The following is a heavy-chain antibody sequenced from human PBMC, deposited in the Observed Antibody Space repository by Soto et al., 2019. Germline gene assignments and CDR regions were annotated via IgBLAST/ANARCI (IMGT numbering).Heavy chain of an antibody. J-gene: IGHJ4*02. V-gene: IGHV3-23*01. Sequence: EVQLLDSGGGLVQPGGSLRLSCEASGFTFSSYAMSWVRQAPGKGLEWVSSINRSGGSANYADSVKGRFTISRDDSKSILSLQMISLRAEDTAIYSCAKNYYFDCWGQGTLVTVSS. CDR1: GFTFSSYA. CDR3: AKNYYFDC. D-gene: IGHD3-10*01. CDR2: INRSGGSA.